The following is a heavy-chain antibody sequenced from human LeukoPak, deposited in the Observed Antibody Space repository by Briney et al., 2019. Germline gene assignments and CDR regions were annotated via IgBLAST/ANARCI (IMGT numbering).Heavy chain of an antibody. V-gene: IGHV3-23*01. J-gene: IGHJ4*02. Sequence: GGSLRLSCVASGFTFSSYSMTWVRQTPEKGLEWVAAISSSVGSTFYADSVKGRFTISRDNSKNTLYVQMNNLGADDTAVYYCAKNPNRSGWYQDYWGQGTLVIVSS. CDR1: GFTFSSYS. CDR2: ISSSVGST. CDR3: AKNPNRSGWYQDY. D-gene: IGHD6-19*01.